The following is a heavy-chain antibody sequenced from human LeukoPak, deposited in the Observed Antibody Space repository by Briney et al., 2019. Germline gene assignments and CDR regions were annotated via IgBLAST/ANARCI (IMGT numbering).Heavy chain of an antibody. CDR3: ARALWLNYYYMDV. D-gene: IGHD5-18*01. Sequence: SETLSLTCTVSGGSISSYYWSWIRQPPGKGLEWIGYIYYSGSTNYNPSLKSRVTISVDTSKNQFSLKLSSVTAADTAVYYCARALWLNYYYMDVWGKGTTVTISS. CDR2: IYYSGST. J-gene: IGHJ6*03. CDR1: GGSISSYY. V-gene: IGHV4-59*01.